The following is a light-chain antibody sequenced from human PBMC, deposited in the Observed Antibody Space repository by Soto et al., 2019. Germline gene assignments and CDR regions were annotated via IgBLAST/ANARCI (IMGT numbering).Light chain of an antibody. Sequence: DIVLTQSPGTLCLSPGERATLSCRASQSVSSSYLAWYQQKPGQAPRLLIHGATTRATGIPARFSGSGSGTEFTLTISSLQSEDFAVYYCQQYNNWPRTFGQGTKVDIK. CDR2: GAT. CDR3: QQYNNWPRT. CDR1: QSVSSSY. J-gene: IGKJ1*01. V-gene: IGKV3-15*01.